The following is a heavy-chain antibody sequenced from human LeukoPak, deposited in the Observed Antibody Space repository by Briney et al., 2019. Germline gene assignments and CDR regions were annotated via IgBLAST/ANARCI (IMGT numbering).Heavy chain of an antibody. D-gene: IGHD2-8*02. J-gene: IGHJ4*02. CDR3: ARAPANLYPPADSGVLPTDY. V-gene: IGHV1-18*01. CDR1: GYTFTSYG. Sequence: WASVKVSCTASGYTFTSYGISWVRQAPGQGLEWMGWISAYNGNTNYAQKLQGRVTMTTDTSTSTAYMELRSLRSDDTAVYYCARAPANLYPPADSGVLPTDYWGQGTLVTVSS. CDR2: ISAYNGNT.